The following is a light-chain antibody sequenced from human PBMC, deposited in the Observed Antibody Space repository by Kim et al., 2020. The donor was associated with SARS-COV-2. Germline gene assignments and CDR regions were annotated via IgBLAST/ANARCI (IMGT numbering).Light chain of an antibody. V-gene: IGLV2-14*01. CDR3: SSYTTSSTYWV. Sequence: QSALTQPASVSGSPGQSNTISCTGTSSDVGGYNYVSWYQQRPGKAPKLMIYDVTERPSGVSERFSGSKSGNTASLTISGLQAEDEAEYYCSSYTTSSTYWVFGGGTQLTVL. J-gene: IGLJ3*02. CDR1: SSDVGGYNY. CDR2: DVT.